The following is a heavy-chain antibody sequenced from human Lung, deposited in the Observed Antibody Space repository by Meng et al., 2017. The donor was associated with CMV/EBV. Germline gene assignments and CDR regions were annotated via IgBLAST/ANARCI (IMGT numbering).Heavy chain of an antibody. CDR1: GDSNTNHNW. J-gene: IGHJ1*01. Sequence: QWREAGPALVNPSETLSLPCAVSGDSNTNHNWWAWVRQPPGKVLEWIGEIHHRGSSAYNPSLKSRVSMSIDKSKNQVSLKLTSVTAADTAVYHCLRRSGGSVWGQGTLVTVSS. V-gene: IGHV4-4*02. CDR3: LRRSGGSV. D-gene: IGHD3-10*01. CDR2: IHHRGSS.